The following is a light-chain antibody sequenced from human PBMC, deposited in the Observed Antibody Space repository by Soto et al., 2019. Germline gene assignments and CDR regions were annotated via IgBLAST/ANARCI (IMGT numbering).Light chain of an antibody. CDR1: SSDVGGYNY. V-gene: IGLV1-51*01. Sequence: QSALTQPASVSGSPGQSITISCTGTSSDVGGYNYVSWYQQHPGKAPKLMIYDNNERPSGIPDRFSGSKSGTSATLGITGLQTGDEADYYCGTWDGSLSAWVFGGGTKVTVL. CDR3: GTWDGSLSAWV. CDR2: DNN. J-gene: IGLJ3*02.